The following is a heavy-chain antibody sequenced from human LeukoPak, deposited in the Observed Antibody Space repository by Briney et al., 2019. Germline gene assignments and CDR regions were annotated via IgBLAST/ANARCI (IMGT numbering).Heavy chain of an antibody. J-gene: IGHJ6*03. D-gene: IGHD4-23*01. CDR3: ARVRRGTTVVSPLYYYYMDV. CDR2: IYYSGST. CDR1: GGSIISGGYY. Sequence: SETLSLTCTVSGGSIISGGYYWSWIRQHPGKGLEWIGYIYYSGSTYYNPSLKSRVTISVDTSKNQFSLKLSSVTAADTAVYYCARVRRGTTVVSPLYYYYMDVWGKGTKVTVSS. V-gene: IGHV4-31*03.